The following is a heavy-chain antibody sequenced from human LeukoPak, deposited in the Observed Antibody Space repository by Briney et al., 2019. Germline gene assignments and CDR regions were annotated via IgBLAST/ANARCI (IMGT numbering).Heavy chain of an antibody. CDR3: ARGNPGSYYANWFDP. CDR1: GGSISSGDYY. J-gene: IGHJ5*02. V-gene: IGHV4-30-4*08. Sequence: SETLSLTCTVSGGSISSGDYYWSWIRQPPGKGLEWIGYIYYSGSTYYNPSLKSRVTISVDRSKNQFSLKLSSVTAADTAVYYCARGNPGSYYANWFDPWGQGTLVTVSS. D-gene: IGHD3-10*01. CDR2: IYYSGST.